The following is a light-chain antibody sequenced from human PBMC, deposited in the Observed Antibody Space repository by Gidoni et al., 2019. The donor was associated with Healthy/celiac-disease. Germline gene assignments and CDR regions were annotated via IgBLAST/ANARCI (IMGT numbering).Light chain of an antibody. V-gene: IGLV3-9*01. CDR1: NIGMKN. CDR2: RDS. J-gene: IGLJ2*01. Sequence: SYELTQPLSVSVALGQTARITCGGNNIGMKNVHWNQQKPGQAPVLVIYRDSNRPSGIPERFSGSNSGNTATLTISRAQAGDEADYYCQVWDSSSVVFGGGTKLTVL. CDR3: QVWDSSSVV.